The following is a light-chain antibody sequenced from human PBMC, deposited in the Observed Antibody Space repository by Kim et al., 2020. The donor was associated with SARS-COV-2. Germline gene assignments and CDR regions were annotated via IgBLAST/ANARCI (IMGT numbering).Light chain of an antibody. CDR2: DAS. CDR1: QSLGTS. V-gene: IGKV3-20*01. J-gene: IGKJ4*01. Sequence: SLSPGERATLSGRASQSLGTSLAWYRQRPGQAPRLLIYDASRRATAIPDRFSGSGSGTDFTLTISRLEPEDFAVYYCQHYGSSLTFGGGTKVDIK. CDR3: QHYGSSLT.